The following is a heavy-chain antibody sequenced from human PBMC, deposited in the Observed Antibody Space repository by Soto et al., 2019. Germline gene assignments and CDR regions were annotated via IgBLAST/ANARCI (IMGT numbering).Heavy chain of an antibody. V-gene: IGHV4-4*02. CDR1: GGPSSRSNW. CDR3: ARVLGNDAFDI. Sequence: AETLSLTCAVSGGPSSRSNWWGWVRQPPGKGLEWIGEIYHSGSTNYNPSLKSRVTISVDKSKNQFSLKLSSVTAADTAVYYCARVLGNDAFDIWGQGTMVT. CDR2: IYHSGST. J-gene: IGHJ3*02. D-gene: IGHD3-3*02.